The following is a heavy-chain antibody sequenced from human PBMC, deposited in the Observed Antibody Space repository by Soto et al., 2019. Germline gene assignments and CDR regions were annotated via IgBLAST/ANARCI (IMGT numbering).Heavy chain of an antibody. V-gene: IGHV1-18*04. CDR3: ARTKRRLGYCSGGSCYPIDAFDI. Sequence: ASVKVSCKASGYTFTSYGISWVRQTPGQGLEWMGWISAYNGNTNYAQKLQGRVTMTTDTSTSTAYMELRSLRSDDTAVYYCARTKRRLGYCSGGSCYPIDAFDIWGQGTMVTVS. J-gene: IGHJ3*02. D-gene: IGHD2-15*01. CDR1: GYTFTSYG. CDR2: ISAYNGNT.